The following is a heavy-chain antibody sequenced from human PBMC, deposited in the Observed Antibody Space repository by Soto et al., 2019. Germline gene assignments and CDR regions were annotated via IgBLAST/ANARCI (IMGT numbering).Heavy chain of an antibody. D-gene: IGHD3-9*01. CDR1: GFTFSKAW. V-gene: IGHV3-15*01. CDR2: IKSKVDEETV. J-gene: IGHJ6*02. Sequence: PGGSLRLSCAASGFTFSKAWMSWVRQAPGKGLEWVGRIKSKVDEETVFYAASVKGRFTVSRDDSANTAYLQMSSLRAEDTAVYYCARDRYDILTGRGGYYYYGMDVWGQGTTVTVSS. CDR3: ARDRYDILTGRGGYYYYGMDV.